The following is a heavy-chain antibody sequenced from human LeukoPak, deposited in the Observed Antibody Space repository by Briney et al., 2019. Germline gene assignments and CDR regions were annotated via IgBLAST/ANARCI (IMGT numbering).Heavy chain of an antibody. J-gene: IGHJ4*02. D-gene: IGHD3-22*01. V-gene: IGHV4-39*07. CDR3: ARDGGDYDSSGYSDY. CDR2: IYYSGST. Sequence: KPSETLSLTCTVSGGSISSSSYYWGWIRQPPGKGLEWIGSIYYSGSTYYNPSLKSRVTISVDTSKNQFSLKLSSVTAADTAVYYCARDGGDYDSSGYSDYWGQGTLVTVSS. CDR1: GGSISSSSYY.